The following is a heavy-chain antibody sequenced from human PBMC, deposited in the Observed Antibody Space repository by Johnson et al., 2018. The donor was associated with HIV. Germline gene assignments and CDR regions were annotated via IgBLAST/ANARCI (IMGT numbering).Heavy chain of an antibody. Sequence: VQQVETGGGLIQPGGSLRLSCAASGFTVSSNYMSWVRQAPGKGLEWVSAIYSGGSTYFADSVKGRFTISRDNSKNKLYRQMNSLRAEDTAVYYCARVQFLPPNAFDIWGQGTMVTVSS. CDR1: GFTVSSNY. D-gene: IGHD2/OR15-2a*01. J-gene: IGHJ3*02. V-gene: IGHV3-53*02. CDR3: ARVQFLPPNAFDI. CDR2: IYSGGST.